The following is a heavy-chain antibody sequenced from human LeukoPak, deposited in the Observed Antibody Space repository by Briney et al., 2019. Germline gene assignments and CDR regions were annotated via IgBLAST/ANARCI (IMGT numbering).Heavy chain of an antibody. CDR1: GGSFSGYY. CDR3: ARGPSGYN. Sequence: SETLSLTRAVYGGSFSGYYWSWIRQPPGKGLEWIGEINHSGSTNYNPSLKSRVTISVDTSKNQFSLKLSSVTAADTAVYYCARGPSGYNWGQGTLVTVSS. V-gene: IGHV4-34*01. CDR2: INHSGST. J-gene: IGHJ4*02. D-gene: IGHD3-3*01.